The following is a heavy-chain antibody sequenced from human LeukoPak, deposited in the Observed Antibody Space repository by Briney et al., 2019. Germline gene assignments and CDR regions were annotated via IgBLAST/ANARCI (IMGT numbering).Heavy chain of an antibody. CDR1: GFTFSNYC. CDR2: ISSSSSYI. D-gene: IGHD1-26*01. CDR3: ARAPRVGATSSDY. J-gene: IGHJ4*02. V-gene: IGHV3-21*01. Sequence: GGSLRLSCAASGFTFSNYCIHWVRQAPGKGLEWVSSISSSSSYIYYADSVKGRFTISRDNAKNSLYLQMNSLRAEDTAVYYCARAPRVGATSSDYWGQGTLVTVSS.